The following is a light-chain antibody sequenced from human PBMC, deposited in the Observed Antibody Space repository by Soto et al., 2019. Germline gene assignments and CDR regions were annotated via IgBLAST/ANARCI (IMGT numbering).Light chain of an antibody. CDR2: GAS. CDR1: ERIYSAY. J-gene: IGKJ1*01. Sequence: VLTQSPGTLSLSPGERATLSCRASERIYSAYLGWYQQKPGQAPRLLIYGASNRVTGIPDRFSGSGSGTDFTLTISGLEPEDFAVYSCQQYDTSPRTFGQGTKVDIK. V-gene: IGKV3-20*01. CDR3: QQYDTSPRT.